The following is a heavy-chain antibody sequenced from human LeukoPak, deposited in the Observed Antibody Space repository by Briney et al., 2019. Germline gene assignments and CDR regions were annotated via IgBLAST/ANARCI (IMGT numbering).Heavy chain of an antibody. CDR2: IYYSGST. CDR1: GGSISSSVYY. Sequence: SETLSLTCTVSGGSISSSVYYWGWIRQPPGKGLEWIGSIYYSGSTYYNPSLKSRVTISVDTSKNQFSLKLSSVTAADTAVYYCARRAYSSGWFTGDWYFDLWGRGTLVTVSS. J-gene: IGHJ2*01. V-gene: IGHV4-39*01. CDR3: ARRAYSSGWFTGDWYFDL. D-gene: IGHD6-19*01.